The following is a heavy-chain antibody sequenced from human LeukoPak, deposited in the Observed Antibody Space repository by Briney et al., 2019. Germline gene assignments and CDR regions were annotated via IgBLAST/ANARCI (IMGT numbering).Heavy chain of an antibody. Sequence: PGGSLRLSCAASGFTFSSYEMTWVRQAPGKGLEWVSYISSSGSTTHYADSVKGRFTISRDNAKKSLYLQMNSLRAEDTAVYYRARDNYDSSGYYFDWGQGTLVTVSS. CDR2: ISSSGSTT. CDR3: ARDNYDSSGYYFD. V-gene: IGHV3-48*03. J-gene: IGHJ4*02. CDR1: GFTFSSYE. D-gene: IGHD3-22*01.